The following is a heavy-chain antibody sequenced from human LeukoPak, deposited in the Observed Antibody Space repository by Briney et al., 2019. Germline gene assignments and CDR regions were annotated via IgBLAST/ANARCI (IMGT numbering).Heavy chain of an antibody. CDR1: GYTFTSYD. J-gene: IGHJ4*02. V-gene: IGHV1-8*01. CDR2: MNPNSGNT. D-gene: IGHD2-2*01. Sequence: ASVKVSCKASGYTFTSYDINWVRQATGQGLEWMGWMNPNSGNTGYAQKFQGRVTMTRNTSISTAYMELSSLRSEDTAVYYCARAPSLGYCSSTSRYEGDYWGQGTLVTVSS. CDR3: ARAPSLGYCSSTSRYEGDY.